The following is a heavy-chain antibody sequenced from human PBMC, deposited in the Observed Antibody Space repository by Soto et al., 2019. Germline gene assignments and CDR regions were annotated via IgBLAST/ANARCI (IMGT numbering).Heavy chain of an antibody. V-gene: IGHV1-69*06. CDR2: IIPIFGTA. Sequence: ASVKVSCKASGGTFSSYAISWVLQAPGQGLEWMGGIIPIFGTANYAQKFQGRVTITADKSTSTAYMELSSLRSEDTAVYYCARNYYDSSGYYYVDYYYGMDVWGQGTTVTVSS. CDR1: GGTFSSYA. J-gene: IGHJ6*02. D-gene: IGHD3-22*01. CDR3: ARNYYDSSGYYYVDYYYGMDV.